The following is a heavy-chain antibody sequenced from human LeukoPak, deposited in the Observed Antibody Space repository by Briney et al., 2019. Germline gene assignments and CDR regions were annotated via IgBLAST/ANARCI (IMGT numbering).Heavy chain of an antibody. CDR2: IKQDGSEK. CDR1: GFTFSSYW. D-gene: IGHD2-21*02. CDR3: ARGLRTYCGGDCYQYYFDY. J-gene: IGHJ4*02. V-gene: IGHV3-7*03. Sequence: SGGSLRLSCAASGFTFSSYWMSWVRQAPGKGLEWVANIKQDGSEKYYVDSVKGRFTISRDNAKNSLYLQMNSLRAEDTAVYYCARGLRTYCGGDCYQYYFDYWGQGTLVTVSS.